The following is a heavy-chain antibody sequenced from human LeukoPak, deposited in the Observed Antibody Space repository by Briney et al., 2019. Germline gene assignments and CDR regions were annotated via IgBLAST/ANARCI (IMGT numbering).Heavy chain of an antibody. V-gene: IGHV1-8*01. CDR2: MNPNSGNT. D-gene: IGHD6-13*01. Sequence: ASVKVSCKASGSTFTSYDINWVRQATGQGLEWMGWMNPNSGNTGYAQKFQGRVTMTRNTSISTAYMELSSLRSEDTAVYYCARGRGYSSSWFPGYYYYGMDVWGQGTTVTVSS. J-gene: IGHJ6*02. CDR3: ARGRGYSSSWFPGYYYYGMDV. CDR1: GSTFTSYD.